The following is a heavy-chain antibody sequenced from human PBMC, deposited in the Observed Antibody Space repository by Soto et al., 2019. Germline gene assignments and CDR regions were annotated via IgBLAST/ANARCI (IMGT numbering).Heavy chain of an antibody. J-gene: IGHJ6*02. CDR1: GYTFTSYG. V-gene: IGHV1-18*01. D-gene: IGHD3-3*01. CDR2: ISAYNGNT. Sequence: GASVKVSCKASGYTFTSYGISWVRQAPGQGLEWMGWISAYNGNTNYAQKLQGRVTMTTDTSTSTAYMELRSLRSDNTAVYYCARGGYYDFWSGGYGMDVWGQGTTVTVSS. CDR3: ARGGYYDFWSGGYGMDV.